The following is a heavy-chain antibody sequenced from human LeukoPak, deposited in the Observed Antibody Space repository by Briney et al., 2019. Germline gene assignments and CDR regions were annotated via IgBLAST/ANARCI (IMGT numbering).Heavy chain of an antibody. CDR1: GFTFSSYW. D-gene: IGHD2-15*01. J-gene: IGHJ4*02. CDR2: INGDGTTT. Sequence: GSLRLSCAASGFTFSSYWMHWVRQAPGEGLVWVSRINGDGTTTTNADSVKGRFTISRDSAKNTLYVQMNSLRVEDTAVYYCARSGEGAAGFDYWGQGTLVTVSS. V-gene: IGHV3-74*01. CDR3: ARSGEGAAGFDY.